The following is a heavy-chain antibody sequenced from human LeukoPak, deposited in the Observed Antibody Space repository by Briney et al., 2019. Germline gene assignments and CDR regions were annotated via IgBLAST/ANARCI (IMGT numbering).Heavy chain of an antibody. J-gene: IGHJ4*02. V-gene: IGHV4-59*01. Sequence: SETLSLTCTVSGGSISSYYWSWIRQPPGKGLEWIGYIYYSGSTNYNPSLKGRVTISVDTSKNQFSLKLSSVTAADTAVYYCARYLLMSTGGTFDYWGQGTLVTVSS. CDR1: GGSISSYY. CDR3: ARYLLMSTGGTFDY. CDR2: IYYSGST. D-gene: IGHD7-27*01.